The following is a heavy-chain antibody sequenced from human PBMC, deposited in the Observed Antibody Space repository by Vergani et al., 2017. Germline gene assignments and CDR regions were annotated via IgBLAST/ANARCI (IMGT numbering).Heavy chain of an antibody. J-gene: IGHJ4*02. Sequence: KESGPALVKPTQTLTLTCTLSGFSVNSHPMRVIWIRQPAGKGPEWIGHIHTGGSTDLNPSFKSRVSISVDTSKSQFSLKLNSVTVADTAVYYCARSRPYCTSGSCPAIWGQGTLVTVSS. D-gene: IGHD2-15*01. V-gene: IGHV4-61*02. CDR2: IHTGGST. CDR3: ARSRPYCTSGSCPAI. CDR1: GFSVNSHP.